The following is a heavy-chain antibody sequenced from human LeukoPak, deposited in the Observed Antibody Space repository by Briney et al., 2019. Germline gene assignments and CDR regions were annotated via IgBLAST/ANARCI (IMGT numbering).Heavy chain of an antibody. CDR3: ARDLDGSGSYPYNWFDP. CDR1: GGSISSSSYY. Sequence: SETLSLTYTVSGGSISSSSYYWGWIRQPPGKGLEWIGSMYYSGSTYYNPSLKSRVTISVDTSQNQFSLKLSSVTAADTAVYYCARDLDGSGSYPYNWFDPWGQGTLVTVSS. CDR2: MYYSGST. J-gene: IGHJ5*02. V-gene: IGHV4-39*07. D-gene: IGHD3-10*01.